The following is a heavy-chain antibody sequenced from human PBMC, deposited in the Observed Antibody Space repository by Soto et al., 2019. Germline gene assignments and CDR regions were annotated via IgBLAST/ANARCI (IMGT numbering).Heavy chain of an antibody. CDR1: GGSCSGYY. CDR3: ARQSSGWYNWFDP. CDR2: INHSGST. Sequence: SGALSPTCAVHGGSCSGYYWSWIPQPPGKGLEWIGEINHSGSTNYSPSLKSRVAISVDTSKNQFSLKLSSVTAAETAVYYCARQSSGWYNWFDPWGQGTLVTVS. D-gene: IGHD6-19*01. V-gene: IGHV4-34*01. J-gene: IGHJ5*02.